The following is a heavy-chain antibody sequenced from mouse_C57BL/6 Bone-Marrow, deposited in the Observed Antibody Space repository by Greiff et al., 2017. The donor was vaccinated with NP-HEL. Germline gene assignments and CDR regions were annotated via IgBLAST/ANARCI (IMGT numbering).Heavy chain of an antibody. CDR1: GYTFTSYW. Sequence: VQLQQSGAELAKPGASVKLSCKASGYTFTSYWMHWVKQRPGQGLEWIGYINPSSGYTKYNQKFKDKAPLTADKSSSTAYMQLSSLTYEDSAVYYCARYRASTGTRAMDYWGQGTSVTVSS. CDR3: ARYRASTGTRAMDY. J-gene: IGHJ4*01. CDR2: INPSSGYT. V-gene: IGHV1-7*01. D-gene: IGHD4-1*02.